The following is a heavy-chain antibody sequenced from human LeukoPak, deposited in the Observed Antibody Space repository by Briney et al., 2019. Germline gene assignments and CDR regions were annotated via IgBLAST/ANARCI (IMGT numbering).Heavy chain of an antibody. J-gene: IGHJ6*02. Sequence: ASVKVSCKASGGTFSSYAISWVRQAPGQRLEWMGWINAGNGNTKYSQKFQGRVTITRDTSASTAYMELSSLRSEDTAVYYCARDTLYSYGFSYYYGMDVWGQGTTVTVSS. D-gene: IGHD5-18*01. V-gene: IGHV1-3*01. CDR1: GGTFSSYA. CDR2: INAGNGNT. CDR3: ARDTLYSYGFSYYYGMDV.